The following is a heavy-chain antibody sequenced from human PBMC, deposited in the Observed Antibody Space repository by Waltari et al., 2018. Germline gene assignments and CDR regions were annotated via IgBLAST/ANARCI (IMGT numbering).Heavy chain of an antibody. CDR3: ARDRGKGLYLDS. Sequence: QLQLEQSGPGLVKPSESLSLTCAVSGDSMSSSDLWNWVRQFPGKGLEWMGQVHRSGKTNYNPSLASRVTVSIDTSNNQFSLTMPSPTAADTAMYYCARDRGKGLYLDSWGQGTLVTVSP. V-gene: IGHV4-4*02. CDR2: VHRSGKT. D-gene: IGHD2-15*01. CDR1: GDSMSSSDL. J-gene: IGHJ4*02.